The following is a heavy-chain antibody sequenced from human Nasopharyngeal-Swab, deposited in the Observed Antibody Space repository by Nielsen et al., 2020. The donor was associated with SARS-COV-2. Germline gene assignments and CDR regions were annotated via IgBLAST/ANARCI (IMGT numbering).Heavy chain of an antibody. Sequence: GESLKISCAASGFTFSSYAMSWVRQAPGTGLEWVSAISYSGGSTYYADSVKGRFTISRDNSKNTLYLQMNSLRAEDTAVYYCAKFVDTGYAFDIWGQGTMVTVSS. J-gene: IGHJ3*02. CDR2: ISYSGGST. V-gene: IGHV3-23*01. D-gene: IGHD3-10*01. CDR3: AKFVDTGYAFDI. CDR1: GFTFSSYA.